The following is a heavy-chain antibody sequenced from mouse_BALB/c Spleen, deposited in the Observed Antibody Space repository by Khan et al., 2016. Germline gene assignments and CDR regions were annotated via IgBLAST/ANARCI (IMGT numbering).Heavy chain of an antibody. V-gene: IGHV1-9*01. CDR3: SRSYYNNYDAMDY. Sequence: QVQLQQSGAELMKPGASVKISCKATGYPFSSYWIEWVKQRPGHGLEWIGENLPGSGTTNYNEKFKGQATFTADTSSNTAYMQHSSLTSEDSAGYSCSRSYYNNYDAMDYWGQGTSVTVSS. J-gene: IGHJ4*01. CDR2: NLPGSGTT. D-gene: IGHD2-5*01. CDR1: GYPFSSYW.